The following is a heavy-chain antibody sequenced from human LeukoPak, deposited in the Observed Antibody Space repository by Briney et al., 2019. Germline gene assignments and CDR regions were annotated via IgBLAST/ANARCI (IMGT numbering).Heavy chain of an antibody. CDR1: GFTFSNAW. CDR3: TTDLIGYCRSTSCWAGDC. V-gene: IGHV3-15*05. CDR2: IKSQPDAGTTDYAAT. Sequence: KTGGSLRLSCAASGFTFSNAWMTWVRQAPGKGLEWVGRIKSQPDAGTTDYAATDYAAPVKGRFSISRDDSKNTVYLQMNSLNSEDTGVYYCTTDLIGYCRSTSCWAGDCWGQGTQVTVSS. J-gene: IGHJ4*02. D-gene: IGHD2-2*01.